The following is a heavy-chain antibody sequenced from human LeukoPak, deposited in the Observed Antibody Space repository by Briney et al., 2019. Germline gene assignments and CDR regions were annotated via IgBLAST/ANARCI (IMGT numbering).Heavy chain of an antibody. Sequence: GGSLRLSCAVSGIRLSNYGMSWVRQAPGKGLEWVAGISDSAGSTKYADSVKGRFTISRDNRKNTLFLQMNSLRAEDTAVYFCAKRGVVIRVILVGFHKEAYYFDSWGQGALVTVSS. CDR1: GIRLSNYG. CDR2: ISDSAGST. V-gene: IGHV3-23*01. CDR3: AKRGVVIRVILVGFHKEAYYFDS. D-gene: IGHD3-22*01. J-gene: IGHJ4*02.